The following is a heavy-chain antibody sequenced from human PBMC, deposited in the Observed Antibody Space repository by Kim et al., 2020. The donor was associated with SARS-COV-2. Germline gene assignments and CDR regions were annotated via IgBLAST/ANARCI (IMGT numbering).Heavy chain of an antibody. CDR3: ARGRGTRRMQYYYYYYGMDV. CDR1: GGSFSGYY. V-gene: IGHV4-34*01. D-gene: IGHD6-25*01. Sequence: SETLSLTCAVYGGSFSGYYWSWIRQPPGKGLEWIGEINHSGSTNYNPSLKSRVTISVDTSKNQFSLKLSSVTAADTAVYYCARGRGTRRMQYYYYYYGMDVWGQGTTVTVSS. J-gene: IGHJ6*02. CDR2: INHSGST.